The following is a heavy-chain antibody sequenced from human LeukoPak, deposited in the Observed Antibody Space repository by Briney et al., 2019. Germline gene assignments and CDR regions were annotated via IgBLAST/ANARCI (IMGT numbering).Heavy chain of an antibody. V-gene: IGHV1-69*04. CDR2: IIPILGIA. Sequence: SVKVSCKASGGTFSSYAISWVRQAPGQGLEWMGRIIPILGIANYAQKFQGRVTITADKSTSTAYMELSSLRSEDTAVYYCARYSEYCSSTSCPYDYWAQGTLVTVSS. CDR1: GGTFSSYA. D-gene: IGHD2-2*01. CDR3: ARYSEYCSSTSCPYDY. J-gene: IGHJ4*02.